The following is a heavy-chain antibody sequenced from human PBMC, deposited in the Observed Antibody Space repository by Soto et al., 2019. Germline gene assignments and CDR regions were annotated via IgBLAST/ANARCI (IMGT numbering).Heavy chain of an antibody. CDR2: VSSLTGNT. V-gene: IGHV1-18*01. Sequence: QGQLVQSGAEVKRPGASVKVSCKASGYTFRSYGISWVRQAPGQGLEWVGWVSSLTGNTDYAQTFQGRVTMTSDISTNTAYLELKSLRSDDTAVYFCARDGGGALEYWGQGTLVAVSS. J-gene: IGHJ4*02. CDR1: GYTFRSYG. CDR3: ARDGGGALEY. D-gene: IGHD3-16*01.